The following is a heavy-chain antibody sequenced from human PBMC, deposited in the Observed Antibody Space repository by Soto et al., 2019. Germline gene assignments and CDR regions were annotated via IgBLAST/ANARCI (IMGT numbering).Heavy chain of an antibody. CDR3: AREREAYSSGWKLSWDPDYYYYYMDV. CDR1: GYTFTSYG. J-gene: IGHJ6*03. V-gene: IGHV1-18*01. D-gene: IGHD6-19*01. CDR2: ISAYNGNT. Sequence: ASVKVSCKASGYTFTSYGISWVRQAPGQGLEWMGWISAYNGNTNYAQKLQGRVTMTTDTSTSTAYMELRSLRSDDTAVYYCAREREAYSSGWKLSWDPDYYYYYMDVWGKGTTVTVSS.